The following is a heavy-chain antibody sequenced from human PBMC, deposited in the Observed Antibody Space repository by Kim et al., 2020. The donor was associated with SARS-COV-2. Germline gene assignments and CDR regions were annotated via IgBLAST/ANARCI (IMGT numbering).Heavy chain of an antibody. CDR1: GFTFSSYC. Sequence: GGSLRLSCAASGFTFSSYCMHWVRQAPGKGLEWVAVISYDVSNKSYADSVEGRFTISRDNSKNTLYLQMNSLRAEDTAVYYCAKVRRYSGSYWAAFDICGQGTMVTVSS. CDR3: AKVRRYSGSYWAAFDI. CDR2: ISYDVSNK. D-gene: IGHD1-26*01. V-gene: IGHV3-30*18. J-gene: IGHJ3*02.